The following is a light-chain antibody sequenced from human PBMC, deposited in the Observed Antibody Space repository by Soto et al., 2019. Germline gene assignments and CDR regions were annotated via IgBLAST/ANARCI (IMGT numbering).Light chain of an antibody. J-gene: IGKJ4*01. CDR3: QQFSSYPLT. CDR1: QTVRNNY. V-gene: IGKV3-20*01. CDR2: DAS. Sequence: EFVLTHSQGTLSLSPCERATLSPSASQTVRNNYLAGYQQKPGQAPRLLIYDASSRATGIPDRFSGGGSGTDFTLTISRLEPEDFAVYYCQQFSSYPLTFGGGTKVDIK.